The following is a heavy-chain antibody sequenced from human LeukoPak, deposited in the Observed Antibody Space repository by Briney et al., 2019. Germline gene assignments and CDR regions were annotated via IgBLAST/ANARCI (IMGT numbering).Heavy chain of an antibody. V-gene: IGHV3-33*01. D-gene: IGHD3-22*01. CDR2: IWYDGSNK. J-gene: IGHJ4*02. CDR3: ARDSRRYYDSSGSPGFDY. CDR1: GFTFSSYG. Sequence: GGSLRLSCAASGFTFSSYGMHWVRQAPGKGLEWVAVIWYDGSNKYYADSVKGRFTISRDNSKNTLYLQMNSLRAEDTAVYYCARDSRRYYDSSGSPGFDYWGQGTLVTVSS.